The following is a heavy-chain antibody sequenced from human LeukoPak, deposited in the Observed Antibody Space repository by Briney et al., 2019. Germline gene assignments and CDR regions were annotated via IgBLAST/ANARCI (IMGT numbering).Heavy chain of an antibody. CDR3: AREPDGDYSGVCFDY. V-gene: IGHV3-11*01. CDR1: GFTFSDYY. Sequence: GGSPRLSCAASGFTFSDYYMSWIRQAPGKGLEWVSYISSSGSTIYYADSVKGRFTISRDNAKNSLYLQMNSLRAEDTAVYYCAREPDGDYSGVCFDYWGQGTLVTVSS. CDR2: ISSSGSTI. J-gene: IGHJ4*02. D-gene: IGHD4-17*01.